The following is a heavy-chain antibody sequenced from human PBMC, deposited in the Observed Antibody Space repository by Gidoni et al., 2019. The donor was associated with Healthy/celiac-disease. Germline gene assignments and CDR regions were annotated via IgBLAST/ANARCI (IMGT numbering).Heavy chain of an antibody. Sequence: QVQLQESGPGLVKPSETLSLTCTVSGGSISSYYWSWLRQPAGKGLEWIGRIYTSGSTNYHPSLKSRVTMSVDTSKNQFSLKLSSVTAAETAVYYCARDSHCSSTSCYYGMDVWGQGTTVTVSS. CDR1: GGSISSYY. J-gene: IGHJ6*02. CDR3: ARDSHCSSTSCYYGMDV. V-gene: IGHV4-4*07. CDR2: IYTSGST. D-gene: IGHD2-2*01.